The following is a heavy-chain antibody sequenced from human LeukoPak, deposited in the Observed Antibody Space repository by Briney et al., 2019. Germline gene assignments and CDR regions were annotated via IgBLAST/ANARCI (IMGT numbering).Heavy chain of an antibody. V-gene: IGHV1-2*02. D-gene: IGHD3-22*01. CDR2: INPNSGGT. Sequence: GASVKVSCKASGYTFTGYYMHWVRQAPGQGLEWMGWINPNSGGTNYAQKFQGRVTMTRDTSMSTAYMELSRLRSDDTAVYYCARDANYYDSSGYYYGSWFDPWGQGTLVTVSS. J-gene: IGHJ5*02. CDR1: GYTFTGYY. CDR3: ARDANYYDSSGYYYGSWFDP.